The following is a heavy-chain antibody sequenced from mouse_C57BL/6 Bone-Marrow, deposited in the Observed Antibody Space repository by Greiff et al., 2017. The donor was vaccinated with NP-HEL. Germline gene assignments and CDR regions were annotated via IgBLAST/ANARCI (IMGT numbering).Heavy chain of an antibody. CDR3: ARRGVRYYFDY. CDR1: GYAFSSYW. Sequence: VQLQQSGAELVKPGASVKISCKASGYAFSSYWMNWVKQRPGKGLEWIGQIYPGDGDTNYNGKFKGKATLTADKSSSTAYMQLSSLTSEDSAVYFCARRGVRYYFDYWGQGTTLTVSS. V-gene: IGHV1-80*01. D-gene: IGHD3-2*02. CDR2: IYPGDGDT. J-gene: IGHJ2*01.